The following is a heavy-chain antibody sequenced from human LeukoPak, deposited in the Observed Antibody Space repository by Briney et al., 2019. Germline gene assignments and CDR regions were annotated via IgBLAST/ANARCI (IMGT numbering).Heavy chain of an antibody. Sequence: GGSLRLSCAASGFTVSRNYMSWVRQAPGKGLEWVSIFYRDGTTYYADSVKGRFNISRDNSKNTLYLQMNSLRAEDTAVYYCARDRAGDLTLFWYWGQGTLVTVSS. J-gene: IGHJ4*02. D-gene: IGHD3-10*01. V-gene: IGHV3-53*01. CDR3: ARDRAGDLTLFWY. CDR2: FYRDGTT. CDR1: GFTVSRNY.